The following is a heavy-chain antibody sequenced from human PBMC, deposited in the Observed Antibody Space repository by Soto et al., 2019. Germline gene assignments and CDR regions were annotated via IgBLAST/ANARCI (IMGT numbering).Heavy chain of an antibody. Sequence: PSETLSLTCTVSGGSVSSGSYYWSWIRQPPWKGLEWIGYIYYSGSTNYNPSLKSRVTISVDTSKNQFSLKLSSVTAADTAVYYCARYFCYYDSSGYYCPFDYWGQGXLVTVYS. CDR2: IYYSGST. V-gene: IGHV4-61*01. CDR3: ARYFCYYDSSGYYCPFDY. CDR1: GGSVSSGSYY. D-gene: IGHD3-22*01. J-gene: IGHJ4*02.